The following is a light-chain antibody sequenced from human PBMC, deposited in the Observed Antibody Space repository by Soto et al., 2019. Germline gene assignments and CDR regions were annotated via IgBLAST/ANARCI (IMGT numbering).Light chain of an antibody. V-gene: IGLV2-23*01. CDR3: CSYAGYSTYV. CDR2: EGT. Sequence: QSVLTQPASVSASPGQSITISCTGASSNVGSYNLVSWYQQHPGKAPKLMIYEGTKRPSGVSNRFSGSKSGNTASLTISGLQAEDEADYYCCSYAGYSTYVFGTGTKVTVL. CDR1: SSNVGSYNL. J-gene: IGLJ1*01.